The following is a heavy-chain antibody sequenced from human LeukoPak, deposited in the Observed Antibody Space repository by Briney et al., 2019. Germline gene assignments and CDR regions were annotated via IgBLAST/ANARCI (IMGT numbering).Heavy chain of an antibody. Sequence: ASVKVSCKASGYTFTGHYMHWVRQAPGQGLEWMGWINPNSGGTNYAQKFQGRVTMTTDTSTSTAYMELRSLRSDDTAVYYCARLIEMGAFDIWGQGTMVTVSS. CDR2: INPNSGGT. CDR1: GYTFTGHY. J-gene: IGHJ3*02. CDR3: ARLIEMGAFDI. V-gene: IGHV1-2*02. D-gene: IGHD5-24*01.